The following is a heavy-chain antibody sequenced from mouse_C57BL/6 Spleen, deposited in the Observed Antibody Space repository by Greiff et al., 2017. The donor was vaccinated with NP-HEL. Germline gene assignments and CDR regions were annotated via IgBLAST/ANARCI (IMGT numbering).Heavy chain of an antibody. CDR2: INPNNGGT. CDR3: ARPIDYDYDVPFAY. CDR1: GYTFTDYN. J-gene: IGHJ3*01. V-gene: IGHV1-22*01. D-gene: IGHD2-4*01. Sequence: EVQLQQSGPELVKPGASVKMSCKASGYTFTDYNMHWVKQSHGKSLEWIGYINPNNGGTSYNQKFKGKATWTVNKSSSTAYMELRSLTSEDSAVYYCARPIDYDYDVPFAYWGQGALVTVSA.